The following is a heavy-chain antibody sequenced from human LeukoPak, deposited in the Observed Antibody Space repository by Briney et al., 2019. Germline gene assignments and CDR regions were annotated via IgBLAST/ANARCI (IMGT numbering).Heavy chain of an antibody. CDR2: INHSGST. CDR3: ARGGGIYYVDH. CDR1: GGSFSGYY. D-gene: IGHD1-26*01. Sequence: SETLSLTCAVYGGSFSGYYRTWIRQPPGKGLEWIGEINHSGSTNYNPSLKSRVTISVDTSQNHVSLKLNSVTAADTAVYYCARGGGIYYVDHWGQGTLVTVSS. V-gene: IGHV4-34*01. J-gene: IGHJ4*02.